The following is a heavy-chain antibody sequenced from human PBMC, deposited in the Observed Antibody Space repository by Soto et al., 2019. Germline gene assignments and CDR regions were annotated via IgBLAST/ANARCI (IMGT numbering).Heavy chain of an antibody. Sequence: PGGSLRLSCAVSGFTVSNFEMNWVRQAPGKGLEWVSYISIGGSTTHYADSVQGRFTISGDNAKNSLYLHMNSLRVEDTAVYYCARVTGIVDYGYYGPSDHWGQGTLVTVSS. V-gene: IGHV3-48*03. CDR3: ARVTGIVDYGYYGPSDH. CDR1: GFTVSNFE. J-gene: IGHJ5*02. CDR2: ISIGGSTT. D-gene: IGHD3-22*01.